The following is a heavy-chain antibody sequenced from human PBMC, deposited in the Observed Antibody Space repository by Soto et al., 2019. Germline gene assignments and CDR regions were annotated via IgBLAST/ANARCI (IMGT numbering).Heavy chain of an antibody. CDR2: ISAYNGNT. D-gene: IGHD2-15*01. CDR3: ARALGYCSGGSCYFDAFDI. CDR1: GYTFTSYG. J-gene: IGHJ3*02. Sequence: ASVKVSCKASGYTFTSYGISWVRQAPGQGLEWMGWISAYNGNTNYAQKLQSRVTMTTDTSTSTAYMELRSLRSDDTAVYYCARALGYCSGGSCYFDAFDIWGQGTMVTVSS. V-gene: IGHV1-18*01.